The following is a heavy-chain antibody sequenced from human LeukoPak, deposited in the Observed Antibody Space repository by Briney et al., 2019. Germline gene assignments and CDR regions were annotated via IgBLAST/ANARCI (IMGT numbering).Heavy chain of an antibody. Sequence: PSETLSLTCTVSGGSISSYYWSWIRQPPGKGLEWIGYIYYSGSTNYNPSLKSRVTISVDTSKNQFSLKLSSVTAADTAVYYCARVSSRSTLLWFGELSVAYFDYWGQGTLVTVSS. J-gene: IGHJ4*02. D-gene: IGHD3-10*01. V-gene: IGHV4-59*01. CDR2: IYYSGST. CDR3: ARVSSRSTLLWFGELSVAYFDY. CDR1: GGSISSYY.